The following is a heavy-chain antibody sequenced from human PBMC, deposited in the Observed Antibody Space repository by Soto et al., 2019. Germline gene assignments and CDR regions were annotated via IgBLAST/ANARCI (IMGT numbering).Heavy chain of an antibody. CDR3: ARDPYGSGNPNWFDP. CDR2: ISSSSSYI. J-gene: IGHJ5*02. CDR1: GFTFSSYS. V-gene: IGHV3-21*01. D-gene: IGHD3-10*01. Sequence: GGSLRLSCAASGFTFSSYSMNWVRQAPGKGLEWVSSISSSSSYIYYADSVKGRFTISRDNAKNSLYLQMNSLRAEDTAVYYCARDPYGSGNPNWFDPWGQGTLVTVSS.